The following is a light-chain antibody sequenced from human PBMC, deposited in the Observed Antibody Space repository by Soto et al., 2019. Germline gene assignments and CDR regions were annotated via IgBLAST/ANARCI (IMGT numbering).Light chain of an antibody. CDR2: GAF. CDR1: QSVSSN. V-gene: IGKV3-15*01. CDR3: QQYNNWPPVT. J-gene: IGKJ5*01. Sequence: ETVMTQSPATLSVSPGERATLSCRASQSVSSNVAWYQQTPGQAPRLLIYGAFTRATGIPDRFSGSGSGTEFTLTISSLQSEDFAVYYCQQYNNWPPVTLGQGTRLEIK.